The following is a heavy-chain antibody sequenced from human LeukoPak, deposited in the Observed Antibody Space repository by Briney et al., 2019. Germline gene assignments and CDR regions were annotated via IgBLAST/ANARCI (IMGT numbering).Heavy chain of an antibody. J-gene: IGHJ4*02. CDR3: ARGGDSSGWYLSY. CDR1: GFTFSSYE. D-gene: IGHD6-19*01. V-gene: IGHV3-48*03. CDR2: ISTSGSTI. Sequence: GGSLRLSCAASGFTFSSYEMNWVRQAPGKGLEWISYISTSGSTIYYADSVKGRFTISRDNAKNSLYLQLNSLRAEDTAVYYCARGGDSSGWYLSYWGQETLVTVSS.